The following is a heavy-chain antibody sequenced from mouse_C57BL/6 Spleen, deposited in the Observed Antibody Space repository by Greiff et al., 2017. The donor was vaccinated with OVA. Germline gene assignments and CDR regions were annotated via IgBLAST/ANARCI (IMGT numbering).Heavy chain of an antibody. V-gene: IGHV1-62-2*01. CDR3: ARHEDGGVGGYYAMDY. D-gene: IGHD1-1*01. CDR2: FYPGSGSI. Sequence: VKLQESGAELVKPGASVKLSCKASGYTFTEYTIHWVKQRSGQGLEWIGWFYPGSGSIKYNEKFKDKATLTADKSSSTVYMELSRLTSEDSAVYFCARHEDGGVGGYYAMDYWGQGTSVTVSS. J-gene: IGHJ4*01. CDR1: GYTFTEYT.